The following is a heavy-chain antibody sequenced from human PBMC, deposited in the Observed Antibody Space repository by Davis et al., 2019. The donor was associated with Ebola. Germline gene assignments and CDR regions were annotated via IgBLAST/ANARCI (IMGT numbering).Heavy chain of an antibody. J-gene: IGHJ5*02. CDR2: INSDGSST. V-gene: IGHV3-74*01. CDR1: GFTFSSYW. D-gene: IGHD2-2*02. Sequence: HTGGSLRLSCAASGFTFSSYWMHWVRQAPGKGLVWVSRINSDGSSTSYADSVKGRFTISRDNAKNTLYLQMNSLRAEDTAVYYCAKDRTEYQLLYLPYNWFDPWGQGTLVTVSS. CDR3: AKDRTEYQLLYLPYNWFDP.